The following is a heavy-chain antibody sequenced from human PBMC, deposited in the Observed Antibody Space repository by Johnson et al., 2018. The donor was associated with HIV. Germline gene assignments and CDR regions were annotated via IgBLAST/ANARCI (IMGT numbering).Heavy chain of an antibody. CDR1: GFSVSTYD. J-gene: IGHJ3*02. V-gene: IGHV3-13*01. Sequence: VQLVESGGGLVQPGGSLRLSCAASGFSVSTYDMHWVRQATGKGLDWVSVIGTAGDTYYLGSVKGRFTISRENAKNSLYLQMSSLRTEDAGVYYCTTEGDAFDIWGQGTMVTVSS. CDR3: TTEGDAFDI. CDR2: IGTAGDT.